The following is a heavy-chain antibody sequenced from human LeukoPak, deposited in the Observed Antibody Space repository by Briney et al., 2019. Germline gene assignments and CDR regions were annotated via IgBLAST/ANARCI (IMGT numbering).Heavy chain of an antibody. Sequence: ASVKVSCKASGGTFSSCANSWVRQAPGQGLEWMGGIIPIFGTANYAQKFQGRVTITADKSTSTAYMELSSLRSEDTAVYYCARGFYDYVWGSYRQWGQGTLVTVSS. CDR3: ARGFYDYVWGSYRQ. V-gene: IGHV1-69*06. D-gene: IGHD3-16*02. J-gene: IGHJ4*02. CDR1: GGTFSSCA. CDR2: IIPIFGTA.